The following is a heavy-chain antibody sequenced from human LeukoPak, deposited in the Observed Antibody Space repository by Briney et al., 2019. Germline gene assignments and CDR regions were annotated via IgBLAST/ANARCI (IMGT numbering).Heavy chain of an antibody. CDR3: ARGPGSCSSTSCLWVRGIGGY. V-gene: IGHV3-53*01. Sequence: GGSLRLSCAASGFTVSSNYMSWVRQAPGKGLEWVSVIYSGGSTYYADSVKGRFTISRDNSKNTLYLQMNSLRAEDTAVYYCARGPGSCSSTSCLWVRGIGGYWGQGTLVTVSS. CDR1: GFTVSSNY. D-gene: IGHD2-2*01. J-gene: IGHJ4*02. CDR2: IYSGGST.